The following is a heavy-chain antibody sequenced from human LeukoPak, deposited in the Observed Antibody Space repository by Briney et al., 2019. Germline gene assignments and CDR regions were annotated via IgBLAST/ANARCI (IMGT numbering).Heavy chain of an antibody. V-gene: IGHV3-23*01. CDR3: AKGKYSSGGVPDY. D-gene: IGHD6-19*01. CDR2: ISGGGEST. J-gene: IGHJ4*02. CDR1: EFTFSSHA. Sequence: GGSLRLSCLASEFTFSSHAMNWVRQAPGKGLEWVSSISGGGESTYYADSVKGRFTVSRDNSKNTLYLQINSLRGEDTAVYYCAKGKYSSGGVPDYWGQGTLVTVSS.